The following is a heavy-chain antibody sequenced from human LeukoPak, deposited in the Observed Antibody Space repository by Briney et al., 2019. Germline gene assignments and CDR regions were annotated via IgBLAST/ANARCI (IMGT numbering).Heavy chain of an antibody. CDR2: INPNSGNT. Sequence: ASVKVSCKASGYTFTSYDINWVRQATGQGLEWMGWINPNSGNTGYAQKFQGRVTMTRNTSISTAYMELSSLRSEDTAVYYCATIYDSSGYYSALDLWGQGTLVTVSS. D-gene: IGHD3-22*01. CDR3: ATIYDSSGYYSALDL. J-gene: IGHJ4*02. CDR1: GYTFTSYD. V-gene: IGHV1-8*01.